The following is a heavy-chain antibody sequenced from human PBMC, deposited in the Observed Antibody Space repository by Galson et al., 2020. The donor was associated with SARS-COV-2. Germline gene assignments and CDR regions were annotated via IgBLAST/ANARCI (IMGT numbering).Heavy chain of an antibody. CDR3: AKALRGGRYCDYYYYGMDV. Sequence: GWSLRLSCAASGFTFSTYAMNWVRQAPGKGLECVAGISASGDDTYYADSVKGRFTISRDNSKNTLYLQMNSLRAEDTAVFYCAKALRGGRYCDYYYYGMDVWGQGTTVTVSS. J-gene: IGHJ6*02. V-gene: IGHV3-23*01. D-gene: IGHD1-26*01. CDR2: ISASGDDT. CDR1: GFTFSTYA.